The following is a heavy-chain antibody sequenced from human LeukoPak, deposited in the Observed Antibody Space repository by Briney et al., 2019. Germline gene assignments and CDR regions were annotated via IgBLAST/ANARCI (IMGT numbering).Heavy chain of an antibody. J-gene: IGHJ1*01. D-gene: IGHD6-13*01. CDR2: IIPIFGTA. CDR3: ARFSSWYKDEYFQQ. CDR1: GGTFSSYA. Sequence: SVKVSCQASGGTFSSYAISWVRQAPGQGLEWMGRIIPIFGTANYAQKFQGRVTITADKSTSTAYMELSSLRSEDTAVYYCARFSSWYKDEYFQQWGQGTLVTVSS. V-gene: IGHV1-69*06.